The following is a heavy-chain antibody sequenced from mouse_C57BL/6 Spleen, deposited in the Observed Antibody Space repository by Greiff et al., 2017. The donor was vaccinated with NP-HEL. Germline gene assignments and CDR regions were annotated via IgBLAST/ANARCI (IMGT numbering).Heavy chain of an antibody. CDR1: GFTFSSYA. CDR3: ARVPYDYFDY. CDR2: ISDGGSYT. J-gene: IGHJ2*01. D-gene: IGHD2-3*01. Sequence: EVKLMESGGGLVKPGGSLKLSCAASGFTFSSYAMSWVRQTPEKRLEWVATISDGGSYTYYPDNVKGRFTISRDNAKNNLYLQMSHLKSEDTAMYYCARVPYDYFDYWGQGTTLTVSS. V-gene: IGHV5-4*03.